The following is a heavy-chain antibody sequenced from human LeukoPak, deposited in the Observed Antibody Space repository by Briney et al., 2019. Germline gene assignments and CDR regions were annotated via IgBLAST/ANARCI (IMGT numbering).Heavy chain of an antibody. CDR1: GGSISSGGYY. V-gene: IGHV4-31*03. J-gene: IGHJ3*02. Sequence: PSETLSLTCTVSGGSISSGGYYWSWIRQHPGKGLEWIGYIYYSGSTYYNPSLKSRVTISVDTSKNQFSLKLSSVTAADTAVHYCARDWILGGAFDIWGQGTMVTVSS. D-gene: IGHD3-3*01. CDR3: ARDWILGGAFDI. CDR2: IYYSGST.